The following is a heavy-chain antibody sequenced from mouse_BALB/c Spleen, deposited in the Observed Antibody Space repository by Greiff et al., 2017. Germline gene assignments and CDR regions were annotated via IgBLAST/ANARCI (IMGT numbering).Heavy chain of an antibody. Sequence: EVQLQESGAELVKPGASVKLSCTASGFNIKDTYMHWVKQRPEQGLEWIGRIDPANGNTKYDPKFQGKATITADTSSNTAYLQLSSLTSEDTAVYYCARYYYYGSSQFAYWGQGTLVTVSA. CDR1: GFNIKDTY. D-gene: IGHD1-1*01. V-gene: IGHV14-3*02. J-gene: IGHJ3*01. CDR2: IDPANGNT. CDR3: ARYYYYGSSQFAY.